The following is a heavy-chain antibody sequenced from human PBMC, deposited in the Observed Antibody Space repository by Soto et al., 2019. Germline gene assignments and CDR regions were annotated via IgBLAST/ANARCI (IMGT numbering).Heavy chain of an antibody. Sequence: RASVKVSCKASGGTFSSYAISWVRQAPGQGLEWMGGIIPIFGTANYAQKFQGRVTITADESTSTAYMELSSLRSEDTAVYYCARAAAIYYDSSGYSWFDPWGQGTLVTVSS. D-gene: IGHD3-22*01. CDR2: IIPIFGTA. V-gene: IGHV1-69*13. CDR3: ARAAAIYYDSSGYSWFDP. J-gene: IGHJ5*02. CDR1: GGTFSSYA.